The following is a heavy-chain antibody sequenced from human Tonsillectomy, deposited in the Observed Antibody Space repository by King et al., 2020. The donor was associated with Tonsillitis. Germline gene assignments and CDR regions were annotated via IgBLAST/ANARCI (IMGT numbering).Heavy chain of an antibody. CDR2: ISYDGSNK. CDR1: GFTFSGYG. CDR3: AKELTLSTTSGRPPSAFYYYYYGMDV. J-gene: IGHJ6*02. D-gene: IGHD2-2*01. Sequence: VQLVESGGGVVQPGRSLRLSCAASGFTFSGYGMHWVRQAPGKGLEWVTLISYDGSNKYYADSVKGRFTISRDNSKNTLYLQMNSLRAEDTAVYYCAKELTLSTTSGRPPSAFYYYYYGMDVWGQGTTVTVSS. V-gene: IGHV3-30*18.